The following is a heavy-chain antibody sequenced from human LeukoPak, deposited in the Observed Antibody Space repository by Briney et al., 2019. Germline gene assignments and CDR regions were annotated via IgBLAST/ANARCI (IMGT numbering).Heavy chain of an antibody. J-gene: IGHJ4*02. D-gene: IGHD3-22*01. CDR1: GFTFSSYS. V-gene: IGHV3-21*01. CDR3: ATDYYDSSGYYQNLYYFDY. Sequence: PGGSLRLSCAASGFTFSSYSMNWVRQAPGKGLEWVSSISSNSSYIYYADSVKGRFTISRDNAKNSLYLQMNSLRAEDTAVYYCATDYYDSSGYYQNLYYFDYWGQGTLVTVSS. CDR2: ISSNSSYI.